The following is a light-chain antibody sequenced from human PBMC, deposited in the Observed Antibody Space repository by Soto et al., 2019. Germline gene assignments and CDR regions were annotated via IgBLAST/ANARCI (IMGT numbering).Light chain of an antibody. J-gene: IGLJ2*01. CDR3: QSYDSSNTVV. CDR2: EDN. V-gene: IGLV6-57*01. CDR1: SGGIASNY. Sequence: FMLTQPHSVSESPGKTVTISCTRSSGGIASNYVQWYQQRPGSSPTTVIYEDNQRPSGVPDRFSGSIDSSSNSASLTISGLKTEDEADYYCQSYDSSNTVVFGGGTKLTVL.